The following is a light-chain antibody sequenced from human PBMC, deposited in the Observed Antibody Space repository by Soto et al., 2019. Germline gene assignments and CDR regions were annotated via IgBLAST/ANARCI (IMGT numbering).Light chain of an antibody. CDR3: SSHTSGSTRV. CDR2: EVT. V-gene: IGLV2-14*01. CDR1: SSDVGGYDY. Sequence: QSALTQPASVSGSPGQSIAISCTGTSSDVGGYDYVSWYQQHPDKAPKLMIYEVTKLPSWVSNRFSGSKSGNTASLTISGLQPEDEADYYCSSHTSGSTRVFGSGTKLTVL. J-gene: IGLJ1*01.